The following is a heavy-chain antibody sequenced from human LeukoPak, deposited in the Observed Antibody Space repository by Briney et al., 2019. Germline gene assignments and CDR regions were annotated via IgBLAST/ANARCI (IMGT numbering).Heavy chain of an antibody. J-gene: IGHJ4*02. CDR2: IYYSGTT. D-gene: IGHD6-19*01. V-gene: IGHV4-39*07. CDR1: GGSISSSSYY. Sequence: PSETLSLTCTVSGGSISSSSYYWGWIRQPPGKGLEWIGSIYYSGTTSKKPSLKSRVTISVDMSKNHFSLRLSSVTAAGTAVYYCARGTLYSGWSYYFDYWGQGTLVRVSS. CDR3: ARGTLYSGWSYYFDY.